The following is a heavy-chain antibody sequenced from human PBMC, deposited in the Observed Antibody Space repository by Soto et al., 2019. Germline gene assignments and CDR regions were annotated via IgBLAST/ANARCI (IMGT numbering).Heavy chain of an antibody. Sequence: ASVKVSCKASGGTFSSYAISWVRQAPGQGLEWMGGIIPIFGTANYAQKFQGRVTMTRDTSTSTAYMELSSLRSEDTAVYYCARDIYVWFGEVFRWFDPWGQGTLVTVSS. CDR3: ARDIYVWFGEVFRWFDP. D-gene: IGHD3-10*01. CDR2: IIPIFGTA. CDR1: GGTFSSYA. V-gene: IGHV1-69*05. J-gene: IGHJ5*02.